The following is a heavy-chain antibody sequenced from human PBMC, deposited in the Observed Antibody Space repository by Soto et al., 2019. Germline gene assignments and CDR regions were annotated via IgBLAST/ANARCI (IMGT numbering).Heavy chain of an antibody. CDR1: GFTFSSYA. Sequence: GGSLRLSCAASGFTFSSYAMSWVRQAPGKGLEWVSAISGSGGSTYYADSVKGRFTISRDNSKNTLYLQMNSLRAEDTAVYYCAKLVYEGYYDFWSGYYYFDYWGQGTLVTVSS. CDR3: AKLVYEGYYDFWSGYYYFDY. V-gene: IGHV3-23*01. J-gene: IGHJ4*02. D-gene: IGHD3-3*01. CDR2: ISGSGGST.